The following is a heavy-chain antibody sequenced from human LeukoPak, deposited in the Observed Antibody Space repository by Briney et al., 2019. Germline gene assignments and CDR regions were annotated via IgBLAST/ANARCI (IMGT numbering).Heavy chain of an antibody. CDR2: ISGSGGST. CDR1: GFTFRSHA. J-gene: IGHJ6*02. CDR3: AKVGLITGMDV. Sequence: GGSLRLSCAASGFTFRSHAMSWVRQAPGKGLEWVSAISGSGGSTYYADSVKGRFTISRDNSKNTLYVQMSSLRAEGTAVYYCAKVGLITGMDVWGQETTVTVSS. V-gene: IGHV3-23*01. D-gene: IGHD3-22*01.